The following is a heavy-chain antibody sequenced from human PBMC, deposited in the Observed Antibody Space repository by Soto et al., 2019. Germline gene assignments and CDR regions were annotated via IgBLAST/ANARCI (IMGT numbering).Heavy chain of an antibody. V-gene: IGHV4-31*03. CDR2: IYYSGST. CDR1: GGSISSGGYY. CDR3: ARASPPYSSSWYYFDY. D-gene: IGHD6-13*01. Sequence: SETLSLTCTVSGGSISSGGYYWSWIRQHPGKGLEWIGYIYYSGSTYYNPSLKSRVTISVDTSKNQFSLKLSSVTAADTAVYYCARASPPYSSSWYYFDYWGQGTLVTVSS. J-gene: IGHJ4*02.